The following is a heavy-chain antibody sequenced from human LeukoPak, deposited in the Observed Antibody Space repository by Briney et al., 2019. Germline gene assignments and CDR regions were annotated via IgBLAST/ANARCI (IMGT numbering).Heavy chain of an antibody. D-gene: IGHD3-9*01. CDR2: IYTSGST. Sequence: SETLSLTCTVSGGSISSYYWSWIRQPAGKGLEWIGRIYTSGSTNYNPSPKSRVTMSVDTSKNQFSLKLSSVTAADTAVYYCARANYDILTGYPPPIFDYWGQGTLVTVSS. CDR3: ARANYDILTGYPPPIFDY. J-gene: IGHJ4*02. V-gene: IGHV4-4*07. CDR1: GGSISSYY.